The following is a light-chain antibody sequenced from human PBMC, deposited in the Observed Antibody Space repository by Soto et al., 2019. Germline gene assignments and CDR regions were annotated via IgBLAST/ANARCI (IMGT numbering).Light chain of an antibody. Sequence: DIQMTQSPSSLSASVGDRVTITCQASHDITSYLNWYQHKPGKAPKLLIYDAPILEAGVPSRFSGSGSGTDFTFSISSLQPEDVATYYCQKCDYLPIFGPGTTVDFK. CDR2: DAP. CDR3: QKCDYLPI. J-gene: IGKJ3*01. CDR1: HDITSY. V-gene: IGKV1-33*01.